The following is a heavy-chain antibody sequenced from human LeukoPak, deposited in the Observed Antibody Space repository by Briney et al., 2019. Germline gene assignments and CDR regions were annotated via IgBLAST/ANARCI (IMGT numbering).Heavy chain of an antibody. CDR2: IFSGGNT. V-gene: IGHV3-53*01. D-gene: IGHD6-19*01. CDR3: AREGTYNSAWNDAFDV. Sequence: PGGSLRLSCAASGFTVSSDYMSWVRQAPGKGLEWVSVIFSGGNTYYADSVKGRFTTSRDNSKNTLYLQMNSLRAEDTAVYYCAREGTYNSAWNDAFDVWGQGTMVTVSS. J-gene: IGHJ3*01. CDR1: GFTVSSDY.